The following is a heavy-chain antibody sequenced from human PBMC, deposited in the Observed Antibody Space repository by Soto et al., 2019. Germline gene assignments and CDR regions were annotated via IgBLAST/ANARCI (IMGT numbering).Heavy chain of an antibody. D-gene: IGHD1-20*01. CDR2: IIPLHNTS. Sequence: QVQLLQSGAEVKKPGSSVKVSCKVSGGAFTNYSLNWVRHAPGQGLEWLGGIIPLHNTSNYSLKLLGRGSVNGDISSNTVYMHLSGLTSDDTATYYCAIWSNWNPLYYRGMDVWGQGTTVTVSS. CDR1: GGAFTNYS. J-gene: IGHJ6*02. V-gene: IGHV1-69*06. CDR3: AIWSNWNPLYYRGMDV.